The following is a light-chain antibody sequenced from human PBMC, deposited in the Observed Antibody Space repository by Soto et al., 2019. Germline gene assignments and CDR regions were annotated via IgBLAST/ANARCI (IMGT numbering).Light chain of an antibody. Sequence: DIQMTQSPSTLSASVGDRVTITCRASRSISNWLAWYQQKPGKAPNFLIYKASSLESGVPSRFSGSGSGTEFTLTISSLQPDDSASYYCQQYESFPLTFGGGTKVEIK. CDR3: QQYESFPLT. CDR2: KAS. J-gene: IGKJ4*01. CDR1: RSISNW. V-gene: IGKV1-5*03.